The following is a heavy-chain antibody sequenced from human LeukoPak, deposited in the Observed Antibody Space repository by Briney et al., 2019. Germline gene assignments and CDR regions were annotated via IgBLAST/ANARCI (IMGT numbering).Heavy chain of an antibody. CDR1: GLTFSSYS. Sequence: PGGSLRLSCAASGLTFSSYSMNWVRQAPGKGLEWVSSISSSSSYIYYADSVKGRFTISRDNAKNSLYLQMNSLRAEDTAVYYCARDLPRGYYRKHVDYWGQGTLVTVSS. CDR2: ISSSSSYI. J-gene: IGHJ4*02. D-gene: IGHD1-14*01. V-gene: IGHV3-21*01. CDR3: ARDLPRGYYRKHVDY.